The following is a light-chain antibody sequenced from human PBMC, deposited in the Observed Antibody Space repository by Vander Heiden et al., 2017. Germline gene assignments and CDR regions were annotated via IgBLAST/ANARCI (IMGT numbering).Light chain of an antibody. CDR2: EVA. Sequence: QSALTQPASVSGSPGQSITISCTGTSSDVGGHNYVSWYQQHPGKVPKLLIREVAKRPSGVSSRFSGSKSGNTASLTISGLQPEDEADYFCSSYMTSSDFVFGTGTRVTVL. CDR3: SSYMTSSDFV. J-gene: IGLJ1*01. V-gene: IGLV2-14*01. CDR1: SSDVGGHNY.